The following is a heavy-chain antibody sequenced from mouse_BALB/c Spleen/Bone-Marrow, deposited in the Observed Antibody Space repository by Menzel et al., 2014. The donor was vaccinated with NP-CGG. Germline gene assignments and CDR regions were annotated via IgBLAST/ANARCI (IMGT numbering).Heavy chain of an antibody. CDR3: ARYDYAMDY. Sequence: DLVRPGASVKLSCKASGYTFTNFRINWIKQRPGQGLEWIGRIAPGTGTTYYNEMFKGKATLTVDTSSSTAYIQLSSLSPEDSAVYFCARYDYAMDYWGQGTSVTVSS. CDR1: GYTFTNFR. V-gene: IGHV1S41*01. CDR2: IAPGTGTT. J-gene: IGHJ4*01. D-gene: IGHD2-3*01.